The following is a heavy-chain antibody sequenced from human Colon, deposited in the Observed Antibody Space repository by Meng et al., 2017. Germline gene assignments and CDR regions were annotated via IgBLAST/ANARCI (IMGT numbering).Heavy chain of an antibody. Sequence: QVELREWGAGRLKPSESLSLTCPVYGWSFSDYYLAWIRQPPGKGLDGVGEIHPSGSTYYSPSLQSRVTITLDTSKNQFSLTLSSMTAADTAVYYCARGVDWAKSGNFWGQGTLVTVSS. CDR3: ARGVDWAKSGNF. CDR2: IHPSGST. V-gene: IGHV4-34*01. J-gene: IGHJ4*02. D-gene: IGHD3-9*01. CDR1: GWSFSDYY.